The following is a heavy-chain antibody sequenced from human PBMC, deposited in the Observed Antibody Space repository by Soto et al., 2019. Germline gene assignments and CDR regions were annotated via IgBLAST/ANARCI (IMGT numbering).Heavy chain of an antibody. J-gene: IGHJ4*02. CDR3: ARETRAAPNSYYYDSSGYYYALDY. Sequence: ASVKVSCKASGYTFTSYAMHWVRQAPGQRLEWMGWINAGNGNTKYSQKFQGRVTITRDTSASTAYMELSSLRSEDTAVYYCARETRAAPNSYYYDSSGYYYALDYWGQGTLVTVSS. CDR2: INAGNGNT. CDR1: GYTFTSYA. V-gene: IGHV1-3*01. D-gene: IGHD3-22*01.